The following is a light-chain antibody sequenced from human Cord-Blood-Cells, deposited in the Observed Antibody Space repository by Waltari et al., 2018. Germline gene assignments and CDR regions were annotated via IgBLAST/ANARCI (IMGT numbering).Light chain of an antibody. CDR2: DAS. CDR3: QQFNSYPPVT. CDR1: QGISSA. Sequence: AIQLTQSPSSLSASVGDRVTITCRASQGISSALAWYQQKPGKAPKLLIYDASSLEGGVPSRFSGSGSGTDFTLTISSLQPEDFATYYCQQFNSYPPVTFGGGTKVEIK. V-gene: IGKV1-13*02. J-gene: IGKJ4*01.